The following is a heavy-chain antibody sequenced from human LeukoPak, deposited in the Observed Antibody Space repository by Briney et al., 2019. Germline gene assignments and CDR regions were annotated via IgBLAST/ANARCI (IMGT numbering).Heavy chain of an antibody. V-gene: IGHV1-8*01. D-gene: IGHD4-17*01. Sequence: ASVKVSCKASGYTFTSYDINWVRQATGQGLEWIGWMNPNSGNTGYAQKFQGRVTMTRNTSISTAYMELSSLRSEDTAVYYCAGVYGDYVNYYYGMDVWGQGTTVTVSS. CDR3: AGVYGDYVNYYYGMDV. J-gene: IGHJ6*02. CDR1: GYTFTSYD. CDR2: MNPNSGNT.